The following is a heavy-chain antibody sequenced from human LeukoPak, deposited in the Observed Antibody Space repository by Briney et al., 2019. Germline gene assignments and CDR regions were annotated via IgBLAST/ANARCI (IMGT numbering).Heavy chain of an antibody. V-gene: IGHV3-23*01. Sequence: GGSLRLSCAASGFTFSRSSMTWVRQAPGKGPECVSSINNIGASTLYADSVKGLFTISRDNSKNTLYLEINSLRAEDTAVYYCAKAAPYFLEYLGQGDPGTVSP. J-gene: IGHJ4*02. D-gene: IGHD2/OR15-2a*01. CDR2: INNIGAST. CDR1: GFTFSRSS. CDR3: AKAAPYFLEY.